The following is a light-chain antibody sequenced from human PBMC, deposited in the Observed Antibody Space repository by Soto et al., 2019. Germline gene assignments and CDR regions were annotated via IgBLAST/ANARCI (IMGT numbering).Light chain of an antibody. CDR1: QSISSW. V-gene: IGKV1-5*01. Sequence: DIQMTQSPSTLSASVGDRVTITCRASQSISSWLAWYQQKPGKAPKVLIFDASSLKSGVPSRFSGSGSGTEFTLTISSLQPDNFATYYCQRYNSYFGPGTRVDIK. CDR2: DAS. CDR3: QRYNSY. J-gene: IGKJ3*01.